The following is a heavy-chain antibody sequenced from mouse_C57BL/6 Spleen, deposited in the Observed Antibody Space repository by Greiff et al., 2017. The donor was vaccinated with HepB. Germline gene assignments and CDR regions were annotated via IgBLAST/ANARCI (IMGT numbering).Heavy chain of an antibody. V-gene: IGHV1-42*01. CDR2: INPSTGGT. CDR3: ARSETGRGGDY. J-gene: IGHJ2*01. CDR1: GYSFTGYY. Sequence: EVKLQQSGPELVKPGASVKISCKASGYSFTGYYMNWVKQSPEKSLEWIGEINPSTGGTTYNQKFKAKATLTVDKSSSTAYMQLKSLTSEDSAVYYCARSETGRGGDYWGQGTTLTVSS. D-gene: IGHD4-1*01.